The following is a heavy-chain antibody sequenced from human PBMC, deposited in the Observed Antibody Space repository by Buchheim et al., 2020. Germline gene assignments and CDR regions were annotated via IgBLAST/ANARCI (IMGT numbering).Heavy chain of an antibody. J-gene: IGHJ5*01. CDR1: GGSFSGYY. Sequence: QVQLQQWGAGLLKPSETLSLTCAVYGGSFSGYYWSWIRQPPGKGLEWIGEVSHSGSTNYNSSLKGRVTISVDTSKNQLSLKLRSVAAADTAVYYCARAKYSSSWYFGFDSWGQGTL. CDR2: VSHSGST. D-gene: IGHD6-13*01. V-gene: IGHV4-34*01. CDR3: ARAKYSSSWYFGFDS.